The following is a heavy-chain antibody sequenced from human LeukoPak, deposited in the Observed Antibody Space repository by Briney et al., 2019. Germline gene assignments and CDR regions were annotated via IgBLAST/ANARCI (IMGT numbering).Heavy chain of an antibody. CDR2: ISGSGGDT. J-gene: IGHJ4*02. D-gene: IGHD4-23*01. Sequence: GGPLRLSCAASGFTFSSYGLSWVRQAPGKGLEWVSSISGSGGDTYYADSVKGRLTISRDNSKNTLFLQMKSLRAEDTAVYYCAKDDRSGGNAGRSEYWGQGTLVTVSS. V-gene: IGHV3-23*01. CDR3: AKDDRSGGNAGRSEY. CDR1: GFTFSSYG.